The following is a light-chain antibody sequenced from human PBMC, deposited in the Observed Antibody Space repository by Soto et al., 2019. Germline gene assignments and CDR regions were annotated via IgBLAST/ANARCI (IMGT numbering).Light chain of an antibody. CDR3: QQYGDSPRLT. J-gene: IGKJ4*01. Sequence: EIVLTQSPGTLSLSPGEGATLSCRASQSVRNNYLAWYQQNPGQAPSLLIYGAFARATGIPDRFSGSGSGTDFTLTISGLEPEDFAVYYCQQYGDSPRLTFGGGTRVEIK. CDR1: QSVRNNY. V-gene: IGKV3-20*01. CDR2: GAF.